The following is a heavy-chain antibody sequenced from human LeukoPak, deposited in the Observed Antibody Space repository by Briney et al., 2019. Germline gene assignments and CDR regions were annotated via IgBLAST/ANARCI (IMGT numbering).Heavy chain of an antibody. CDR2: IYYSGST. V-gene: IGHV4-59*08. J-gene: IGHJ4*02. D-gene: IGHD3-9*01. CDR3: ARHYPRFGWLHSGYYFDY. Sequence: SETLSLTCTVSGGSISSYYWRWLGQPPGKGLEWVGYIYYSGSTNYNPSLKRRVTISVDTSKNKFSLKLSSVTAPDTAVYYCARHYPRFGWLHSGYYFDYWGQGTLVTVSS. CDR1: GGSISSYY.